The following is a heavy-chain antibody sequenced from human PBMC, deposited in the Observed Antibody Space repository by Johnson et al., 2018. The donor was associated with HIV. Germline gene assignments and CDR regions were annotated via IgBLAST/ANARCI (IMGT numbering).Heavy chain of an antibody. J-gene: IGHJ3*02. CDR3: TRGHEWPNFFDI. D-gene: IGHD3-3*01. CDR1: GFTFSGSA. CDR2: IRSKANSYAT. V-gene: IGHV3-73*01. Sequence: VYLVESGGGLVQPGGSLKVSCAGFGFTFSGSAMNWVRQASGKGLEWVGRIRSKANSYATEYGASVKGRFTISRDDSKNTVYLQMNSLKIDDTAVYYCTRGHEWPNFFDIWGQGTMVTVSS.